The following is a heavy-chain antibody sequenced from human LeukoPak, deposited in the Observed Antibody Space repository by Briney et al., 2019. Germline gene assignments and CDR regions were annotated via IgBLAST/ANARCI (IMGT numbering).Heavy chain of an antibody. V-gene: IGHV1-69*04. Sequence: SVKVSCKASGGTFSSYAISWVRQAPGQGLEWMGRIIPILGIANYAQKFQGRVTIAADKSTSTAYMELSSLRSEDTAVYYCARAIVVVTGTPDYWGQGTLVTVSS. CDR1: GGTFSSYA. D-gene: IGHD3-22*01. CDR3: ARAIVVVTGTPDY. CDR2: IIPILGIA. J-gene: IGHJ4*02.